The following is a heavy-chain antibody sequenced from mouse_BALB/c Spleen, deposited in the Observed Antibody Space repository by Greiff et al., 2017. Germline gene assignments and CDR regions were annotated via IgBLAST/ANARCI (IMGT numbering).Heavy chain of an antibody. CDR2: IRNKANGYTT. CDR3: ARVGGRYFDY. J-gene: IGHJ2*01. Sequence: DVKLVESGGGLVQPGGSLRLSCATSGFTFTDYYMSWVRQPPGKALEWLGFIRNKANGYTTEYSASVKGRFTISRDNSQSILYLQMNTLRAEDSATYYCARVGGRYFDYWGQGTTLTVSS. CDR1: GFTFTDYY. V-gene: IGHV7-3*02.